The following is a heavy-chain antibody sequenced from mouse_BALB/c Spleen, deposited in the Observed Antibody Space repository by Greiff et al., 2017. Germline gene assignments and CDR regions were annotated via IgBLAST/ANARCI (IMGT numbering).Heavy chain of an antibody. D-gene: IGHD2-13*01. CDR1: GYSITSGYY. CDR2: ISYDGSN. V-gene: IGHV3-6*02. CDR3: ARVGDSLYYFDY. Sequence: EVKLQESGPGLVKPSQSLSLTCSVTGYSITSGYYWNWIRQFPGNKLEWMGYISYDGSNNYNPSLKNRISITRDTSKNQFFLKLNSVTTEDTATYYCARVGDSLYYFDYWGQGTTLTVSS. J-gene: IGHJ2*01.